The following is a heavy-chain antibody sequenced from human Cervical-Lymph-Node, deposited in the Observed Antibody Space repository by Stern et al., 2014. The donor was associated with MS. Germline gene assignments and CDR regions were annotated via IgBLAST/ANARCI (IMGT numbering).Heavy chain of an antibody. Sequence: MQLGESGPEVKKPGTSVKVSCKASGFTFTSSAVQWVRQARGQRLERIGWIVVGSGNTNYAQKFQERVTITRDMSTSTAYMELSSLRSEDTAVYYCAARANYYDSPGDWFDPWGQGTLVTVSS. J-gene: IGHJ5*02. CDR1: GFTFTSSA. CDR3: AARANYYDSPGDWFDP. D-gene: IGHD3-22*01. V-gene: IGHV1-58*01. CDR2: IVVGSGNT.